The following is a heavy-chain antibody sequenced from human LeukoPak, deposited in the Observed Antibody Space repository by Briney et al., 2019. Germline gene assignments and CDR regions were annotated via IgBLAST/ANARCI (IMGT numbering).Heavy chain of an antibody. CDR3: AREPAAGTPDALDI. D-gene: IGHD6-13*01. J-gene: IGHJ3*02. V-gene: IGHV1-69*04. Sequence: ASARVSSKPSGGTSTIYATSSGRQAPEERLGRRGRIITILDITNYAQKFQGRVTITANKYTSTAYMKLSRLRYEDAAVYYCAREPAAGTPDALDIWGQGTMVTVSS. CDR1: GGTSTIYA. CDR2: IITILDIT.